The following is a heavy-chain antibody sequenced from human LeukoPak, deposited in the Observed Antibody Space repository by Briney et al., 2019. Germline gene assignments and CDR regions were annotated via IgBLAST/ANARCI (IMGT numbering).Heavy chain of an antibody. CDR2: IYYSGST. Sequence: SETLSLTCTVSGGSISSHYWSWIRQPPGKGLEWIGYIYYSGSTNYDPSLKSRVTISVDTSKNQFSLKLSSVTAADTAVYYCARVTNWFDPWGQGTLATVSS. CDR1: GGSISSHY. V-gene: IGHV4-59*11. J-gene: IGHJ5*02. CDR3: ARVTNWFDP.